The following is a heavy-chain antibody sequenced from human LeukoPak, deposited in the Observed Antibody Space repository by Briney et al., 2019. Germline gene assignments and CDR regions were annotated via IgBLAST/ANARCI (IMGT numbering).Heavy chain of an antibody. Sequence: GGSLRLSCATSGFIFNYYAMSWVRQAPGKGLEWVSGISGSDGSTYYADSVKGRFSISRDNSKKTLYLQMNSLRAEDTAVYYCAKDEIVVVITSPGYWGQGTLVTVSS. J-gene: IGHJ4*02. CDR3: AKDEIVVVITSPGY. CDR2: ISGSDGST. CDR1: GFIFNYYA. D-gene: IGHD3-22*01. V-gene: IGHV3-23*01.